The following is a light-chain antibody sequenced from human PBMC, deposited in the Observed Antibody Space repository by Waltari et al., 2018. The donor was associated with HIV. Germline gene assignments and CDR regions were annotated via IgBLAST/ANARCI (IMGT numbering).Light chain of an antibody. CDR1: SYNIGSNF. Sequence: QSVLTQPPSASGTPGQRVTMTCSGSSYNIGSNFVSWYKQVPGTAPKLLVFRSNARPSGVPDRFAGSKSDTPASLAISDLRSDDEADYYCASWDDRLSAIVFGGGTKLTVL. CDR3: ASWDDRLSAIV. J-gene: IGLJ3*02. V-gene: IGLV1-47*01. CDR2: RSN.